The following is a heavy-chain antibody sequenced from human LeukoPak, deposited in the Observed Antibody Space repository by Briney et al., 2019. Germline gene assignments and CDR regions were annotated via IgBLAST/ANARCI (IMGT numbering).Heavy chain of an antibody. D-gene: IGHD3-3*01. CDR1: GYTFTDYY. J-gene: IGHJ5*02. CDR2: INAGNGDT. V-gene: IGHV1-3*03. Sequence: GASVKVSCKTSGYTFTDYYMHWVRQAPGQSLEWMGWINAGNGDTKYSQDLRGRVTITRDTSANTAYMELSSLRSEDMAVYYCARDNYNFWSNYQSQNWFDPWGQGTLVTVSS. CDR3: ARDNYNFWSNYQSQNWFDP.